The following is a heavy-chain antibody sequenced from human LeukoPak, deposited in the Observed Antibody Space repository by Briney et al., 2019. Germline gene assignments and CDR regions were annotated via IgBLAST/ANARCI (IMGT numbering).Heavy chain of an antibody. Sequence: GGSLRLSCAASGFTVSSNYMSWVRQAPGKGLEWVSAISGSGGSTYYADSVKGRFTISRDNSKNTLYLQMNSLRAEDTAVYYCAKDTLTLERRWSFDYWGQGTLVTVSS. CDR2: ISGSGGST. CDR1: GFTVSSNY. V-gene: IGHV3-23*01. CDR3: AKDTLTLERRWSFDY. D-gene: IGHD1-1*01. J-gene: IGHJ4*02.